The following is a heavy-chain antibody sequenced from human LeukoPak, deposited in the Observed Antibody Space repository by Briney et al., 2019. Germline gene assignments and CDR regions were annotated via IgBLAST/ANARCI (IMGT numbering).Heavy chain of an antibody. Sequence: PGRSLRLSCAASGFIFSNYGMHWVRQAPGKGLEWVAFIWYDGSNEYYADSVKGRFTIFRDNSKNTLYLQMNSLRGDDTAVYYCARDSPLTAGPFDPWGQGTLVTVSS. V-gene: IGHV3-33*01. CDR1: GFIFSNYG. D-gene: IGHD7-27*01. J-gene: IGHJ5*02. CDR2: IWYDGSNE. CDR3: ARDSPLTAGPFDP.